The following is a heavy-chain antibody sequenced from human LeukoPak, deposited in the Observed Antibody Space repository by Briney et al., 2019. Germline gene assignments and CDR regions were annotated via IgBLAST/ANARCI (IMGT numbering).Heavy chain of an antibody. CDR2: IYYSGST. CDR1: GGSISSYY. CDR3: ARESPAADLYDAFDI. Sequence: SETLSLTCTVPGGSISSYYWSWIRQPPGKGLEWIGYIYYSGSTNYNPSLKSRVTISVDTSKNQFSLKLSSVTAADTAVYYCARESPAADLYDAFDIWGQGTMVTVSS. V-gene: IGHV4-59*01. D-gene: IGHD6-13*01. J-gene: IGHJ3*02.